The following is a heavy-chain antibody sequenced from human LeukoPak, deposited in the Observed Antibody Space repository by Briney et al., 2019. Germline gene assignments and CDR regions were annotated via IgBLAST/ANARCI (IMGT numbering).Heavy chain of an antibody. J-gene: IGHJ4*02. CDR1: GFTFSSYA. D-gene: IGHD3-22*01. CDR2: ISGSGGST. V-gene: IGHV3-23*01. Sequence: PGGSLRLSCAASGFTFSSYAMSWVRQAPGKGLEWVSAISGSGGSTYYADSVKGRFTISRDNSKNTLYLQMNSLRAEDTAVYYCAKADYDSSGPHYFDYWGQGTLVTVSS. CDR3: AKADYDSSGPHYFDY.